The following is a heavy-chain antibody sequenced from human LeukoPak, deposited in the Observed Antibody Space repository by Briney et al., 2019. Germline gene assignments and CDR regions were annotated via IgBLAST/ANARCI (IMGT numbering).Heavy chain of an antibody. CDR3: TIRQTVSAYY. V-gene: IGHV3-23*01. D-gene: IGHD2-8*01. Sequence: GGSLRLSCAASGFTFSGYAMSWVRQAPGKGLEWVSAISAPGDATFYADSVKGRFAISRDKSENTLYLQMNSLRAEDAALYYCTIRQTVSAYYWGQGTLVTVSS. J-gene: IGHJ4*02. CDR1: GFTFSGYA. CDR2: ISAPGDAT.